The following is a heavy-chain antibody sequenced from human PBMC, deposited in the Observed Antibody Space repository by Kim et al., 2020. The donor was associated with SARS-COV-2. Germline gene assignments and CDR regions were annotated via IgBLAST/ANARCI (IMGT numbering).Heavy chain of an antibody. V-gene: IGHV3-48*03. CDR3: ARGDWNYVGAFDI. CDR1: GFTFSSYE. J-gene: IGHJ3*02. Sequence: GGSLRLSCAASGFTFSSYEMNWVRQAPGKGLEWVSYISSSGSTIYYADSVKGRFTISRDNAKNSLYLQMNSLRAEDTAVYYCARGDWNYVGAFDIWGQGTMVTVSS. CDR2: ISSSGSTI. D-gene: IGHD1-7*01.